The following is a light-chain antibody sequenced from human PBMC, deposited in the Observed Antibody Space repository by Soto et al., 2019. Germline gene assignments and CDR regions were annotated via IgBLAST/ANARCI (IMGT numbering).Light chain of an antibody. CDR2: STS. CDR3: QQRSNWPPFT. V-gene: IGKV3-11*01. J-gene: IGKJ5*01. Sequence: PGDRATLSCRASQSLSVSYIAWYQQKPGQAPRLLIYSTSTRAAGIPDRFSGSGSGTDFTLTISSLEPEDFAVYYCQQRSNWPPFTFGQGTRLEI. CDR1: QSLSVS.